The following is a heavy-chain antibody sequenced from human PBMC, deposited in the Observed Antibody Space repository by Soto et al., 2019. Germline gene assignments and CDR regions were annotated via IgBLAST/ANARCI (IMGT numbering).Heavy chain of an antibody. CDR3: ARAAGSSTLILDS. D-gene: IGHD6-13*01. J-gene: IGHJ4*02. Sequence: QVQLVQSGAEVKKPGASVKVSCKASGYTFSSYGISWVRQAPGQGLEWMGWITTHNDNTNYAQKLQGRVTMTTDTSTRTAYMELRSLRSDGTAFYYCARAAGSSTLILDSWGQGTMVTVSS. V-gene: IGHV1-18*04. CDR2: ITTHNDNT. CDR1: GYTFSSYG.